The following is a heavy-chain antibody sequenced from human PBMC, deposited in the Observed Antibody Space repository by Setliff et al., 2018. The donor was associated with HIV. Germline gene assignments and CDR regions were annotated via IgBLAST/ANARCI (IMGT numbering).Heavy chain of an antibody. CDR1: GFTFSSHW. CDR2: INHSGST. V-gene: IGHV4-34*01. Sequence: PGGSLRLSCAASGFTFSSHWMSWIRQPPGKGLEWIGEINHSGSTNYNPSLKSRVTISVDTSKNQFSLKVSSVTAADTAVYYCARERSLITNRRYFDSWGQGTLVTVSS. D-gene: IGHD1-1*01. J-gene: IGHJ4*02. CDR3: ARERSLITNRRYFDS.